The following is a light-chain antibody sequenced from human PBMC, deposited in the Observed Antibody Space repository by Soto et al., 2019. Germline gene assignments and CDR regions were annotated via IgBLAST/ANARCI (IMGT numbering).Light chain of an antibody. V-gene: IGKV3-20*01. CDR2: GPS. Sequence: EIVLTQSPGTVSLSPGERATLSCRASQSISSSYLAWYQQRPGQAPRLLIYGPSTRATGIPDRFSGSGTVTDFTLTISRLEPEDSAVYYCQQYAGSPLTFGGGTKVDIK. CDR1: QSISSSY. J-gene: IGKJ4*01. CDR3: QQYAGSPLT.